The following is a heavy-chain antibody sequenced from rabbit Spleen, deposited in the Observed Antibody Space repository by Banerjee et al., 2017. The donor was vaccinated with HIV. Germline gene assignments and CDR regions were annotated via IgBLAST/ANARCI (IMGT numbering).Heavy chain of an antibody. CDR3: ARNYVNAFDP. CDR1: GFDFSSDT. CDR2: IDTSDGDT. V-gene: IGHV1S40*01. Sequence: QSLEESGGDLVKPGGTLTLTCKVSGFDFSSDTMCWARQAPGKGLEWIACIDTSDGDTDYANWPKGRFPISKASSTTVTLQMTSLTAADTATYFCARNYVNAFDPWGPGTLVTVS. D-gene: IGHD1-1*01. J-gene: IGHJ2*01.